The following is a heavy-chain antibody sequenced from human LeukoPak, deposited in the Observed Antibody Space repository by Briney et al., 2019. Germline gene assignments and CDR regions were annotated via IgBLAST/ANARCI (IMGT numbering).Heavy chain of an antibody. D-gene: IGHD3-9*01. CDR1: GFTFDDYA. CDR3: AKAGGSYDILTGYYIDY. CDR2: ISGSGGST. J-gene: IGHJ4*02. Sequence: PGGSLRLSCAASGFTFDDYAMHWVRQAPGKGLEGVSAISGSGGSTYYADSVKGRFTISRDNSKNTLYLQMNSLRAEDTAVYYCAKAGGSYDILTGYYIDYWGQGTLVTVSS. V-gene: IGHV3-23*01.